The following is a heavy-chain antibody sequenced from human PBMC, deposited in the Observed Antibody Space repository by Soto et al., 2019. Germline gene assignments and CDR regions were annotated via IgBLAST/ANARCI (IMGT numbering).Heavy chain of an antibody. CDR1: GYTFSNFW. Sequence: SLKISCQCSGYTFSNFWIGWVRQLPGQGLEWMGIIYPGDHETRYSPSFLGKVTISAEKSINTAYLQWSSLEASDSAFYFGARSPSSSPDSDLWDQGALGTV. D-gene: IGHD6-13*01. CDR3: ARSPSSSPDSDL. V-gene: IGHV5-51*01. J-gene: IGHJ4*02. CDR2: IYPGDHET.